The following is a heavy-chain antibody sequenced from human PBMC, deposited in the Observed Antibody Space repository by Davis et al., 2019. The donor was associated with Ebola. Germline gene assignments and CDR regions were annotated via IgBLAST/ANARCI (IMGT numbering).Heavy chain of an antibody. CDR1: GGSISSGGYS. J-gene: IGHJ4*02. CDR3: ARGLPMGIL. CDR2: IYYSGIT. D-gene: IGHD2-8*01. V-gene: IGHV4-31*03. Sequence: MPSETLSLTCTVSGGSISSGGYSWDWIRQHPGKGLEWIGYIYYSGITYYNPSLRSRVTISVDTSKNQFSLKLSSVTAADTAVYYCARGLPMGILWGQGSLVTVSS.